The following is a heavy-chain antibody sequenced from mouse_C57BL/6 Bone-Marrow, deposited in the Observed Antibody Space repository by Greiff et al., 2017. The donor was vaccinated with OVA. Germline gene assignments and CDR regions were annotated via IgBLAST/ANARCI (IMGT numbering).Heavy chain of an antibody. CDR2: ISDGGSYT. CDR3: AREDDYADY. V-gene: IGHV5-4*01. Sequence: GQGVESGGGLVKPGGSLKLSCAASGFTFSSYAMSWVRQTPEKRLEWVATISDGGSYTYYPDNVKGRFTISRDNAKNNLYLQMSHLKSEDTAMYYCAREDDYADYWGQGTTLTVSS. J-gene: IGHJ2*01. D-gene: IGHD2-4*01. CDR1: GFTFSSYA.